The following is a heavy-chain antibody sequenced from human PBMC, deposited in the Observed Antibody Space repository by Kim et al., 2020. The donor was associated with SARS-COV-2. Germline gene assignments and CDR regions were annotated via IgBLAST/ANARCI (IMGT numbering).Heavy chain of an antibody. CDR2: VYHSGTT. J-gene: IGHJ4*02. CDR1: GDSISSSFNY. CDR3: ARLPHDSSGYVDC. V-gene: IGHV4-39*01. Sequence: SETLSLTCTVSGDSISSSFNYWGWIRQPPGKGLEWIGSVYHSGTTYDSPSLKSRVTVSVDTSKNEFSLKVTSVTAADTAVYFCARLPHDSSGYVDCWGQGIRVTVSS. D-gene: IGHD3-22*01.